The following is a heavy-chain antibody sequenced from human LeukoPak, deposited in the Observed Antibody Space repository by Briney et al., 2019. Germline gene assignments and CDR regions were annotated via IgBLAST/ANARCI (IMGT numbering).Heavy chain of an antibody. Sequence: GRSLRLSCAASGFTFSNYAMHWVRQAPGKGLECVAVISFDGSDKYYADSVKGRFTISRDNSENTLYVQMNSLRAEDTAVYYCARAKKPLLDYWGQGTLVTVSS. CDR1: GFTFSNYA. CDR2: ISFDGSDK. J-gene: IGHJ4*02. CDR3: ARAKKPLLDY. V-gene: IGHV3-30*04.